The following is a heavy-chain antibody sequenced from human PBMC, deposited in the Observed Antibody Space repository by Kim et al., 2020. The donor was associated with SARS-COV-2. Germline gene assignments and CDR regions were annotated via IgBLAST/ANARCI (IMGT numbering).Heavy chain of an antibody. V-gene: IGHV6-1*01. D-gene: IGHD2-15*01. CDR1: GDSVSSNSAA. CDR2: TYYRSKWSY. CDR3: ARYISATRAFDI. Sequence: SQTLSLTCAISGDSVSSNSAAWNWMRQSPSRGLELLGRTYYRSKWSYDYAVSVKSRVTINPDTSKNQFSLQLNSVTSEDTAVYYCARYISATRAFDIWGQGTMVTVSS. J-gene: IGHJ3*02.